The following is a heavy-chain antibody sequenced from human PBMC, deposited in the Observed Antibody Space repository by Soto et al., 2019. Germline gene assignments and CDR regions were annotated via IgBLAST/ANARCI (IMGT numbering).Heavy chain of an antibody. D-gene: IGHD2-21*01. CDR1: GASLTSSGSY. Sequence: QVQLRESGPGLVKPSETLSLTCSVSGASLTSSGSYWTWIRQPPGKGLEWLGFISYSGIINYNPSLKSRLIISMDTSENQFSLNLNSVTAADTAVYFCARDSLLSVSRYYYYVMDVWGQGTPVTVSS. J-gene: IGHJ6*02. CDR3: ARDSLLSVSRYYYYVMDV. CDR2: ISYSGII. V-gene: IGHV4-61*08.